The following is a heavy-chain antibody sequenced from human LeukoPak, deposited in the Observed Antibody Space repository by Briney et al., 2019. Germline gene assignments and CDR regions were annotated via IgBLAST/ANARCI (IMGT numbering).Heavy chain of an antibody. D-gene: IGHD4-17*01. J-gene: IGHJ4*02. V-gene: IGHV3-23*01. CDR3: AKRDDYGDYVLGS. Sequence: GGSLRLSCAVSGFSFSSFALNWVRQAPGKGLEWVSAISGSGGSTYYADSVKGRFTISRDNSKNTLFLHMTGLRAEDTALYYCAKRDDYGDYVLGSWGQGTLVTVSS. CDR1: GFSFSSFA. CDR2: ISGSGGST.